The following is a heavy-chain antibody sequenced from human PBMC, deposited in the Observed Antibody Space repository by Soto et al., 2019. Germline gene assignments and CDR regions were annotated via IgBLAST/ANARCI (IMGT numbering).Heavy chain of an antibody. CDR3: AREEVGSGGDDPPWYFDL. J-gene: IGHJ2*01. V-gene: IGHV4-34*01. Sequence: QVQLQQWGAGLLKPSETLSLTCAVYGGSFNTYYWSWIRQPPGKGLEWIGETNTSGSTNCNPSLKSRVTISVDTSKNQFSLKLSSVTAADTAVYYCAREEVGSGGDDPPWYFDLWGRGTLVTVSS. CDR1: GGSFNTYY. CDR2: TNTSGST. D-gene: IGHD2-21*02.